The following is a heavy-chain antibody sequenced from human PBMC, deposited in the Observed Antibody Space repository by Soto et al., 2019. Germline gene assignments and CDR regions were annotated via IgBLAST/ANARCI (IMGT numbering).Heavy chain of an antibody. CDR2: SIPIFGTG. J-gene: IGHJ6*02. CDR3: ARDPDDSSGYYYGSHGMDV. V-gene: IGHV1-69*13. D-gene: IGHD3-22*01. CDR1: GGTFSSYA. Sequence: SAKVSCKASGGTFSSYAISWVRQAPGQGLEWMGGSIPIFGTGNYAQKFTGRVTITADESTSTAYMELSSLRSEDTAGYYCARDPDDSSGYYYGSHGMDVWGQGTTVTVSS.